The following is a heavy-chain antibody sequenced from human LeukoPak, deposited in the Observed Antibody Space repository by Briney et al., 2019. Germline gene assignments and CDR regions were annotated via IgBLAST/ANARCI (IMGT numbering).Heavy chain of an antibody. CDR3: AKEGQGLRYFDWLFPFDY. V-gene: IGHV3-23*01. J-gene: IGHJ4*02. CDR1: GFTFSSYG. CDR2: ISGSGGST. D-gene: IGHD3-9*01. Sequence: GGSLRLSCAASGFTFSSYGMSWVRQAPGKGLEWVSAISGSGGSTYYADSVKGRFTISRDNSKNTLYLQMNSLRAEDTAVYYCAKEGQGLRYFDWLFPFDYWGQGTLVTVSS.